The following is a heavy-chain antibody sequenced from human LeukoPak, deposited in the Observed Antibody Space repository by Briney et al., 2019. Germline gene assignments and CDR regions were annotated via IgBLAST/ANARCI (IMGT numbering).Heavy chain of an antibody. J-gene: IGHJ5*01. D-gene: IGHD3-3*01. Sequence: GGSLRLSCAASGFTFSSYSMNWVRQAPGKGLEWVSSISSSSSYIYYADSVKGRFTISRDNAKNSLYLQMNSLRADDTAVYYCARAPWSGLDLAGAPFDPLGQGTPVTVSP. CDR1: GFTFSSYS. V-gene: IGHV3-21*01. CDR3: ARAPWSGLDLAGAPFDP. CDR2: ISSSSSYI.